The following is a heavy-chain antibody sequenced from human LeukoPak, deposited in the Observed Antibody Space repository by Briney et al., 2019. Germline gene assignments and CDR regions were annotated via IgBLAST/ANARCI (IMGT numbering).Heavy chain of an antibody. V-gene: IGHV3-9*01. CDR1: GFTFDDYA. CDR3: ANWANALDY. Sequence: SLRLSCAASGFTFDDYAIHWVRQAPGKGLEWVSGINWNSGSIGYADSVKGRFTISRDNAKNSLYLQMNSLRAEDTAVYYCANWANALDYWGQGTLVTVSS. CDR2: INWNSGSI. J-gene: IGHJ4*02. D-gene: IGHD4/OR15-4a*01.